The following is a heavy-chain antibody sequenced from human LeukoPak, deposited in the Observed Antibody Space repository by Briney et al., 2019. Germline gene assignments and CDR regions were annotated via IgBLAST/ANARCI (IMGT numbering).Heavy chain of an antibody. CDR3: ATRRTDFWNGHYLAY. Sequence: ASVKISCKGSGYTFTDYYMHWVQQAPGKGLEWMGLGDPEDGETIYAEKFQGRVTITADTSTDTAYMELSSLRSEATAVYYCATRRTDFWNGHYLAYCGQGPLAPVSS. CDR2: GDPEDGET. CDR1: GYTFTDYY. D-gene: IGHD3-3*01. V-gene: IGHV1-69-2*01. J-gene: IGHJ4*02.